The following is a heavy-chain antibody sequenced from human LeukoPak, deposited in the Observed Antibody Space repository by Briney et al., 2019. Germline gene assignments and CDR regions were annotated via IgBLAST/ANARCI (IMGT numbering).Heavy chain of an antibody. CDR1: GFTLRNYA. CDR2: ISGSGGST. D-gene: IGHD2-2*01. J-gene: IGHJ4*02. CDR3: AKRGIESCSSSSCYLGY. V-gene: IGHV3-23*01. Sequence: AGGSPRLSCAASGFTLRNYAMSWVGQAPGKGLEWVSTISGSGGSTYYADSVRGRFTISRDNSKNTLYLQMNSLSAEDTAVYYCAKRGIESCSSSSCYLGYWGQGTLVTVSS.